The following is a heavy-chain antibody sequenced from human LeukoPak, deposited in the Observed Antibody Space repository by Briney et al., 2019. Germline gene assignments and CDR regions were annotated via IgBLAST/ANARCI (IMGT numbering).Heavy chain of an antibody. CDR1: GFTFDDYA. Sequence: PGGSLRLSCAASGFTFDDYAMHWVRQAPGKGLEWVSLISGDGGSTYYADSEKGRFTISRDNSKNSLYLQMNSLRTEDTALYYCAKDMWRFGELDYDYWGQGTLVTVSS. CDR2: ISGDGGST. CDR3: AKDMWRFGELDYDY. V-gene: IGHV3-43*02. J-gene: IGHJ4*02. D-gene: IGHD3-10*01.